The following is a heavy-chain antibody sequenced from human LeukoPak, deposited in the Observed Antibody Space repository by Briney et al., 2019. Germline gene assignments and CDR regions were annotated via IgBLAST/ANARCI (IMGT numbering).Heavy chain of an antibody. D-gene: IGHD3-10*01. CDR3: ARGSYYGSGSYFDY. CDR1: GFTVSSNY. J-gene: IGHJ4*02. CDR2: IYSGGST. V-gene: IGHV3-53*04. Sequence: GGSLRPSCAASGFTVSSNYMSWVRQAPGKGLEWVSVIYSGGSTYYADSVKGRFTISRHNSKNTLYLQMNSLRAEDTAVYYCARGSYYGSGSYFDYWGQGTLVTVSS.